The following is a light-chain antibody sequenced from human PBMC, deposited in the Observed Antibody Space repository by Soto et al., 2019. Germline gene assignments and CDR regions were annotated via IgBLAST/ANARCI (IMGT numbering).Light chain of an antibody. CDR2: GAS. J-gene: IGKJ5*01. V-gene: IGKV3-15*01. Sequence: IVMTQSPGTLSVSPGERVIFSCRASQSVSSNLAWYQQKRGPTPRLLIYGASTRATGIPDRFSGSGSGTEFNLTISILQSEDFADYYCQKYQNWPLITFVQGTRLEIK. CDR3: QKYQNWPLIT. CDR1: QSVSSN.